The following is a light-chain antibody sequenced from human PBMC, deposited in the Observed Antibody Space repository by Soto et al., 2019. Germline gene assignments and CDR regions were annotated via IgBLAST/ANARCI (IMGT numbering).Light chain of an antibody. Sequence: SVLTQPPSVSGAPGQRVTISCTGSSSNIGAGYDVHWYQRLPGTAPKLLIYGNSNRPSGVPDRFSGSKSGTSASLAITGLQAEDEADYYCSSKRDSSTLFVFGTGTKVTVL. J-gene: IGLJ1*01. CDR2: GNS. CDR1: SSNIGAGYD. V-gene: IGLV1-40*01. CDR3: SSKRDSSTLFV.